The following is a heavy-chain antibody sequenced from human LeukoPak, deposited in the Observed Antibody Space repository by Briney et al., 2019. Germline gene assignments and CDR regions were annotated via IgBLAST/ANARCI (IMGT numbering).Heavy chain of an antibody. V-gene: IGHV1-69*06. D-gene: IGHD3-9*01. CDR3: ATLTYDILTGYYKGYFDY. J-gene: IGHJ4*02. Sequence: ASVKVSCKASGGTFSSYAISWVRQAPGQGPEWMGGIIPIFGTANYAQKFQGRVTITADKSTSTAYMELSSLRSEDTAVYYCATLTYDILTGYYKGYFDYWGQGTLVTVSS. CDR1: GGTFSSYA. CDR2: IIPIFGTA.